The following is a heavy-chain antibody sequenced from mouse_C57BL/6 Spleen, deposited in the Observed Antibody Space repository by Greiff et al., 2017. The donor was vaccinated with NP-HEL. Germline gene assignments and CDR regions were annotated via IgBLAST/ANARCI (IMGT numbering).Heavy chain of an antibody. V-gene: IGHV5-6*01. CDR1: GFTFSSYG. Sequence: EVKLMESGGDLVKPGGSLKLSCAASGFTFSSYGMSWVRQTPDKRLEWVATLSSGGSYTYYPDSVKGRFTISRDNAKNTLYLQMGSLKSEDTAMYYCARPELGQNYFDYWGQGTTLTVSS. CDR2: LSSGGSYT. CDR3: ARPELGQNYFDY. D-gene: IGHD4-1*01. J-gene: IGHJ2*01.